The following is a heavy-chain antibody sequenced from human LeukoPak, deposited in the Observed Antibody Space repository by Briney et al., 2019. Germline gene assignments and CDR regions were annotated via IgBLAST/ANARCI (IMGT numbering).Heavy chain of an antibody. J-gene: IGHJ5*02. V-gene: IGHV1-69*13. CDR3: ASVEYYGSGSYSWFDP. CDR1: GGTFSSYA. D-gene: IGHD3-10*01. CDR2: IIPIFGTA. Sequence: SVKVSCKASGGTFSSYAISWVRQAPGQGLEWMGGIIPIFGTANYAQKFQGSVTITADESTSTAYMELSSLRSEDTAVYYCASVEYYGSGSYSWFDPWGQGTLVTVSS.